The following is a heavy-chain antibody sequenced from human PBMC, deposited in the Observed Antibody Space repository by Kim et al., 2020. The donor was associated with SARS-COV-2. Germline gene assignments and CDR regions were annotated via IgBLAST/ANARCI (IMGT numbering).Heavy chain of an antibody. J-gene: IGHJ4*02. Sequence: GGSLRLSCAASGFTFSNYAMSWVRQAPGKGLEWVSTIKGSGSTTDYADSVKGQFIISRDNSKNTVYLQMNSLRSEDTAVYFCAKCDDFGYTSSYFDSWGQGTLVTVSS. D-gene: IGHD6-19*01. CDR3: AKCDDFGYTSSYFDS. CDR2: IKGSGSTT. V-gene: IGHV3-23*01. CDR1: GFTFSNYA.